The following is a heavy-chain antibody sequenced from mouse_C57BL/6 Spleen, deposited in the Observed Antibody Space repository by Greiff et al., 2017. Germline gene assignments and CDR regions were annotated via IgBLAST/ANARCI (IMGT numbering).Heavy chain of an antibody. Sequence: QVQLQQPGAELVRPGTSVKLSCKASGYTFTSYWMHWVKQRPGQGLEWIGVIDPSDSYTNYNQKFKGKATLTVDTSSSTAYMQLRSLTSEDSAVXYGARKGESYRYDVGYAMDVWGKGTSGTVSS. D-gene: IGHD2-12*01. CDR3: ARKGESYRYDVGYAMDV. J-gene: IGHJ4*01. CDR1: GYTFTSYW. CDR2: IDPSDSYT. V-gene: IGHV1-59*01.